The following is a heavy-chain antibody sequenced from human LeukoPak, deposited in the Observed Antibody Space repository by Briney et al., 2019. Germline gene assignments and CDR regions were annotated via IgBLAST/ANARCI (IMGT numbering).Heavy chain of an antibody. J-gene: IGHJ4*02. CDR1: GCSISSGYY. CDR3: ARDPTPLNYYGSGSYNDY. D-gene: IGHD3-10*01. CDR2: IYHSGST. Sequence: PSETLSLTCTVSGCSISSGYYWGWIRQPPGKGLEWIGSIYHSGSTYYNPSLKSRVTISVDTSKNQFSLKLSSVTAADTAVYYCARDPTPLNYYGSGSYNDYWGQGTLVTVSS. V-gene: IGHV4-38-2*02.